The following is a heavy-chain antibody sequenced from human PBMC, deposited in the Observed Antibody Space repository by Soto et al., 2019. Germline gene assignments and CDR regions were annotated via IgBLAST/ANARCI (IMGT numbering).Heavy chain of an antibody. CDR3: ARTRGYSGYDYGY. CDR1: GGSSSSYD. CDR2: IYYSGST. Sequence: PSETLPLTCTVAGGSSSSYDWSWIRQPPGKGLEWIGYIYYSGSTNYNPSLKSRVTISVDTSKNQFSLKLSSVTAADTAVYYCARTRGYSGYDYGYWGQGTLVTVSS. V-gene: IGHV4-59*01. D-gene: IGHD5-12*01. J-gene: IGHJ4*02.